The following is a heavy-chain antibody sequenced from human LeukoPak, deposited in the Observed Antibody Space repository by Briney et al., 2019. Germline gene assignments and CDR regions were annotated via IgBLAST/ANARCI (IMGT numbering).Heavy chain of an antibody. V-gene: IGHV4-39*01. CDR2: IYHNGGT. CDR1: GGSIRSSYYY. Sequence: SETLSLTCTVSGGSIRSSYYYWAWIRQPPGKGLEWIGSIYHNGGTYDNLSLKSRTTISVDTSKNQFSLTLSSVTAADTAVYYCASYVDTARAGRGIDVWGQGTTVTVSS. D-gene: IGHD5-18*01. J-gene: IGHJ6*02. CDR3: ASYVDTARAGRGIDV.